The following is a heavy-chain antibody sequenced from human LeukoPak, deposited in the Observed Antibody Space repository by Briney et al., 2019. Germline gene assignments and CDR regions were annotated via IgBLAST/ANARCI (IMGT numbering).Heavy chain of an antibody. Sequence: PSETLSLACTVSGGSISSYCWSWIRQPPGKGLEWIGYIYYSGSTNYNPSLKSRVTISVDTSKNQFSLKLSSVTAADTAVYYCARAAPTYCGGDCYFGDYFDYWGQGTLVTVSS. CDR3: ARAAPTYCGGDCYFGDYFDY. CDR2: IYYSGST. CDR1: GGSISSYC. D-gene: IGHD2-21*02. V-gene: IGHV4-59*01. J-gene: IGHJ4*02.